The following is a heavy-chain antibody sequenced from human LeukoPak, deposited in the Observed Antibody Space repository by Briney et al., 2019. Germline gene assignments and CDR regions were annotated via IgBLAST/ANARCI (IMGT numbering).Heavy chain of an antibody. CDR1: GFSFSSYW. J-gene: IGHJ4*02. D-gene: IGHD3-22*01. CDR2: IKQDGSEE. V-gene: IGHV3-7*01. CDR3: ARGGKFYYDSSGYPGDY. Sequence: GGSLRLSCAASGFSFSSYWMSWVRQAPGKGLEWVANIKQDGSEEYYVDSVKGRFTISRDNDKNSLYLQMNSLRVEDTAVYYCARGGKFYYDSSGYPGDYWGQGTLVTVSS.